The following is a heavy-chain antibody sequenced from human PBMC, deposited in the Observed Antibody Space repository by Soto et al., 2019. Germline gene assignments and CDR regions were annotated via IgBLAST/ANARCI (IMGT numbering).Heavy chain of an antibody. Sequence: SGPTLVNPTQTLTLTCTFSGFSLSTSGVGVGWIRQPPGKALDWLALIYWDDDKRYSPSLKSRLTITKDTSKKQVVLTMTNMDPVDTGTYDCAHRGSPTVGFDYWGQGTLVTVSS. V-gene: IGHV2-5*02. CDR3: AHRGSPTVGFDY. J-gene: IGHJ4*02. CDR2: IYWDDDK. D-gene: IGHD4-17*01. CDR1: GFSLSTSGVG.